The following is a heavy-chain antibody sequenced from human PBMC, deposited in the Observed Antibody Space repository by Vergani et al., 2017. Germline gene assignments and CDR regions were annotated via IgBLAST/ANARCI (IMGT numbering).Heavy chain of an antibody. Sequence: QVQLQESGPGLVKPSETLSLTCTVSGGSISSYYWSWIRQPPGKGLEWIGYIDYSWSTNYNPSLTSRVTISVDTSKNQFSLKLSSVTAADTAVYYCARVGIAAADPLSEGDWYFDLWGRGTLVTVSS. CDR1: GGSISSYY. J-gene: IGHJ2*01. CDR3: ARVGIAAADPLSEGDWYFDL. V-gene: IGHV4-59*01. D-gene: IGHD6-13*01. CDR2: IDYSWST.